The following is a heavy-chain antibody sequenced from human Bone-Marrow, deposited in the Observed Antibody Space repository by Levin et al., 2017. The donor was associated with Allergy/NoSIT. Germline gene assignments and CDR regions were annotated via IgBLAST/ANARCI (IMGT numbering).Heavy chain of an antibody. CDR1: GFTFSSYA. Sequence: GASVKVSCAASGFTFSSYAMSWVRQAPGKGLEWVSAISGSGGSTYYADSVKGRFTISRDNSKNTLYLQMNSLRAEDTAVYYCAKDPGITIFGVVTLYFDYWGQGTLVTVSS. D-gene: IGHD3-3*01. J-gene: IGHJ4*02. V-gene: IGHV3-23*01. CDR3: AKDPGITIFGVVTLYFDY. CDR2: ISGSGGST.